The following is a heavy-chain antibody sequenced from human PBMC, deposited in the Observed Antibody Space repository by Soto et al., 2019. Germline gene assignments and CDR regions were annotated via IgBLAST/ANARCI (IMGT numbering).Heavy chain of an antibody. CDR2: IIPIFGTA. V-gene: IGHV1-69*01. Sequence: QVQLVQSGAEVKKPGSSVKVSCKASGGTFSSYSISWVRQAPGQGLEWMGGIIPIFGTANYAQKFQGRVTITADESPSTAYMELSSLRSEDTAVYYCAIEYSSSPPYYPIGYWGQGTLVTVSS. CDR3: AIEYSSSPPYYPIGY. D-gene: IGHD6-6*01. J-gene: IGHJ4*02. CDR1: GGTFSSYS.